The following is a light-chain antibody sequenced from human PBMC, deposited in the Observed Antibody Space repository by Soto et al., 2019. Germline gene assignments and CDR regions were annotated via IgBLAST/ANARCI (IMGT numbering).Light chain of an antibody. CDR3: QQRSNWQIT. Sequence: ETVLTQSPATLSFSPGESASLSCMASQSVSTYLAWYQQKPGQAPRLLIYDASNRVTGIPARFRGSGSGTDFTLTISSLEPDDFAVYYCQQRSNWQITFGQGTRLEIK. V-gene: IGKV3-11*01. J-gene: IGKJ5*01. CDR1: QSVSTY. CDR2: DAS.